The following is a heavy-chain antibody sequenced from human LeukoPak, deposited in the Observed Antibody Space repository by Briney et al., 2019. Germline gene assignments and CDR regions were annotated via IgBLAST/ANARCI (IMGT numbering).Heavy chain of an antibody. Sequence: GGSLRLSCAASGFTFSSYSMNWVRQAPGKGLEWVSSISSSSSYIYYADSVKGRFTISRDNSKNTLYLQMNSLRAEDTAVYYCAKDIIWFGELLYPSYYYHGMDVWGQGTTVTVSS. CDR3: AKDIIWFGELLYPSYYYHGMDV. J-gene: IGHJ6*02. D-gene: IGHD3-10*01. CDR2: ISSSSSYI. CDR1: GFTFSSYS. V-gene: IGHV3-21*01.